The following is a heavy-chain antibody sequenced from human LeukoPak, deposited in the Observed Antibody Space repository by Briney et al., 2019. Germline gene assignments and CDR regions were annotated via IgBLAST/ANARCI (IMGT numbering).Heavy chain of an antibody. Sequence: PSETLSLTCTVSGGSINSYYWSWIRQPPGKGLEWIGYIFYSGSTNYNPSLKSRVTISVDTSKNQFSLKLGSVTAADTAVYYCARRITSSGYYRDDSWGQGTLVTVSS. CDR3: ARRITSSGYYRDDS. CDR1: GGSINSYY. V-gene: IGHV4-59*08. CDR2: IFYSGST. J-gene: IGHJ4*02. D-gene: IGHD3-22*01.